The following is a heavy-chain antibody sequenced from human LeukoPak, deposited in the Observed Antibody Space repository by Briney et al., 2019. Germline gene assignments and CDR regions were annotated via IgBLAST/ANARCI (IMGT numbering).Heavy chain of an antibody. V-gene: IGHV1-2*02. CDR1: GYTFTGYY. D-gene: IGHD1-26*01. Sequence: ASVKVSCKASGYTFTGYYMHWVRQAPGQGLEWMGWINPNNGGTNYAQKFQGRVTMTRDTSISTAYMELSRLRSDDTAVYYCARGYALYSGRYIDFDYWGQGTLVTVSS. CDR3: ARGYALYSGRYIDFDY. CDR2: INPNNGGT. J-gene: IGHJ4*02.